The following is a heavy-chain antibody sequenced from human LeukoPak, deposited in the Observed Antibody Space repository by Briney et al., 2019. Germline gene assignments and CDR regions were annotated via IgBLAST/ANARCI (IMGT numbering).Heavy chain of an antibody. V-gene: IGHV3-30-3*01. CDR3: AKAEGYDILTGLDY. D-gene: IGHD3-9*01. CDR1: GFTFNTYA. J-gene: IGHJ4*02. CDR2: VSSDGNNK. Sequence: GRSLRLSCAASGFTFNTYAMHWVRQAPGKGLEWLAVVSSDGNNKYYVDSVRGRFTISRDNSKETLYLQMNSLRAEDTAVYYCAKAEGYDILTGLDYWGQGTLVTVSS.